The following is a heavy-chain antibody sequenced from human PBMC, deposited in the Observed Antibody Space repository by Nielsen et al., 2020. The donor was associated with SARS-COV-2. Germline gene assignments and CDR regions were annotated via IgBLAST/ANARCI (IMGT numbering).Heavy chain of an antibody. V-gene: IGHV3-30*03. CDR3: ARAFTVPEDAFDI. CDR1: GFTFSSYG. J-gene: IGHJ3*02. D-gene: IGHD4-17*01. Sequence: GESLKISCAASGFTFSSYGMHWVRQAPGKGLEWVAVISYDGSNKYYADSVKGRFTISRDNSKNTLYLQMNSLRAEDTAVYYCARAFTVPEDAFDIWGQGTMVTVSS. CDR2: ISYDGSNK.